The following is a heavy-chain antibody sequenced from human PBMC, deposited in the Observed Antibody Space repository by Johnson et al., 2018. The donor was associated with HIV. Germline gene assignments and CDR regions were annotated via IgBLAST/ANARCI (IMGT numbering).Heavy chain of an antibody. CDR3: ARGDGGSTDAFDI. CDR2: TWYDGSNE. V-gene: IGHV3-33*08. J-gene: IGHJ3*02. CDR1: GFTFSSYD. Sequence: QVQLVESGGGLVQPGGSLRLSSAASGFTFSSYDMHWVRQATGTGLEWVAVTWYDGSNEHYADSAKGRFTISRDNSKNTLYLQINSLRAEDTALYYCARGDGGSTDAFDIWGQGTMVTVAS. D-gene: IGHD1-26*01.